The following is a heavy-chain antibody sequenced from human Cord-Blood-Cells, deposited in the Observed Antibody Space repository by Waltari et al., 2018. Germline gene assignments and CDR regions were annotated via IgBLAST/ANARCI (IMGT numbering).Heavy chain of an antibody. J-gene: IGHJ6*03. CDR2: IYWNDDK. D-gene: IGHD6-6*01. CDR1: GFSLSTSGVG. Sequence: QITLKESGPTLVKPTQTLTLTCTFSGFSLSTSGVGVGWIRQPPGKALEWLALIYWNDDKRYGPSLKSRLTITKDTSKNQVVLTMTNMDPVDTATYYCAREYSSSSYYYYYMDVWGKGTTVTVSS. CDR3: AREYSSSSYYYYYMDV. V-gene: IGHV2-5*01.